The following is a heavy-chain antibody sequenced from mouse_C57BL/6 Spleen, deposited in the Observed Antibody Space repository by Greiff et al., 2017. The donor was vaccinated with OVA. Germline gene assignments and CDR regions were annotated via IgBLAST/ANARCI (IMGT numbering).Heavy chain of an antibody. CDR3: ASIYYDYDKDFAY. CDR1: GFNIKDYY. Sequence: VQLQQSGAELVKPGASVKLSCTASGFNIKDYYMPWVKQRTEQGLEWIGRIDPEDGETKYAPKFQGKATITADTSSNTAYLQLSSLTSEDTAVYYCASIYYDYDKDFAYWGQGTLVTVSA. D-gene: IGHD2-4*01. V-gene: IGHV14-2*01. J-gene: IGHJ3*01. CDR2: IDPEDGET.